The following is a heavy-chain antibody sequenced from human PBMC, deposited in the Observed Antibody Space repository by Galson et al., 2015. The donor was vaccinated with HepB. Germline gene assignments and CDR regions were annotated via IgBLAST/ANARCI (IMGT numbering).Heavy chain of an antibody. CDR1: GLTLSTSA. CDR2: ISDGGADK. Sequence: SLRLPRAASGLTLSTSAMTCVRQGPATGLERVSSISDGGADKHYADPVKGRFTVSRDNTKNTVYLLMHSLRAEDTAIYYCAKSGGRFSDWLLYYFDDWGQGALVTVSS. CDR3: AKSGGRFSDWLLYYFDD. J-gene: IGHJ4*02. D-gene: IGHD3/OR15-3a*01. V-gene: IGHV3-23*01.